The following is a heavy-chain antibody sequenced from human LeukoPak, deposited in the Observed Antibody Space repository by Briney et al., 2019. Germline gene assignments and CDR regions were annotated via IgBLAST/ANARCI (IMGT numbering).Heavy chain of an antibody. CDR3: ATGSAGNLYYYYYMDV. CDR2: FDPEDGET. V-gene: IGHV1-24*01. CDR1: GYILTELS. D-gene: IGHD1-14*01. Sequence: ASVKVSCKVSGYILTELSMHWVRQAPGKGIELMGGFDPEDGETIYAQKFQGRVTMTEDTSTDTAYMELSSLRSEDTAVYYCATGSAGNLYYYYYMDVWGKGTTVTVSS. J-gene: IGHJ6*03.